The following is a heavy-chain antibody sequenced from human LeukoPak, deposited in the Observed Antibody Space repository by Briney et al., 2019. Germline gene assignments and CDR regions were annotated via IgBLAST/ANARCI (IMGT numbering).Heavy chain of an antibody. CDR1: GGSISSSSYY. V-gene: IGHV4-39*07. J-gene: IGHJ5*02. CDR3: ARGRIQLWYNWFDP. D-gene: IGHD5-18*01. CDR2: INHSGST. Sequence: SETLSLTCTVSGGSISSSSYYWGWIRQPPGKGLEWIGGINHSGSTNYNPSLKSRVTISVDTSKNQFSLKLSSVTAADTAVYYCARGRIQLWYNWFDPWGQGTLVTVSS.